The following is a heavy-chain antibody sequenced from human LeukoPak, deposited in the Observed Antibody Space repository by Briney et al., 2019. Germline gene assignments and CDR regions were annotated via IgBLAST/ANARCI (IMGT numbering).Heavy chain of an antibody. CDR2: ISAYNGNT. Sequence: ASVKVSCKASGYTFTSYGISWVRQAPGQGLEWMGWISAYNGNTNYAQKLQGRVTMTTDTSSSTAYMELSSLRSEDTAVYYCASEYYYDSSGYRSRAFDIWGQGTMVTVSS. V-gene: IGHV1-18*01. J-gene: IGHJ3*02. D-gene: IGHD3-22*01. CDR1: GYTFTSYG. CDR3: ASEYYYDSSGYRSRAFDI.